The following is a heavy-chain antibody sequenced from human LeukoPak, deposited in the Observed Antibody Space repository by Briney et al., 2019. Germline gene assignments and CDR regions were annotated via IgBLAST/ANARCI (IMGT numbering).Heavy chain of an antibody. J-gene: IGHJ4*02. V-gene: IGHV3-21*01. CDR3: AREADDVFFDY. Sequence: GGSLRLSCAASGFTFSSYSMNWVRQAPGKGLEWVSSISSSSSYIYYADSVKGRFTISRDNAKNSLYLQLNSLRAEDTAVYYCAREADDVFFDYWGQGTLVTVSS. CDR1: GFTFSSYS. D-gene: IGHD1-1*01. CDR2: ISSSSSYI.